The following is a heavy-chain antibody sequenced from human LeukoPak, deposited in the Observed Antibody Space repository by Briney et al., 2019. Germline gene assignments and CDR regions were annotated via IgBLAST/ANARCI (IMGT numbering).Heavy chain of an antibody. J-gene: IGHJ3*02. CDR2: IYYSGST. CDR3: ASRGSYYAFDI. D-gene: IGHD1-26*01. V-gene: IGHV4-59*01. Sequence: PSETLSLTCTVSGGSISSYYWTWIRQPPGKGLEWIGYIYYSGSTNYNPSLKSRVTISVDTSKNQSSLKLSSVTAADTAVYYCASRGSYYAFDIWGQGTMVTVSS. CDR1: GGSISSYY.